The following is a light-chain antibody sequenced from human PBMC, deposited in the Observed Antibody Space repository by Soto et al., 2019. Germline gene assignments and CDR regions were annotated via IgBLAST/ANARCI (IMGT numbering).Light chain of an antibody. CDR2: DVS. V-gene: IGLV2-14*03. CDR3: SSYTSTSTLYV. CDR1: SSDVGGSNY. J-gene: IGLJ1*01. Sequence: QSALTQPASVSGSPGQSITISCTGTSSDVGGSNYVSWYQHHPGKAPKLMIYDVSSRPSGVSNRFSGSKSGNTASLTISGLQAEDEADYYCSSYTSTSTLYVFGTGTKLTVI.